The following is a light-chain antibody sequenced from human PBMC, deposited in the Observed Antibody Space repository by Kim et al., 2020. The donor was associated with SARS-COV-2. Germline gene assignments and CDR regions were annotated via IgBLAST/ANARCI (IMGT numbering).Light chain of an antibody. CDR3: QQIYVTSWT. CDR2: SAS. J-gene: IGKJ1*01. V-gene: IGKV1-39*01. CDR1: QSIRTY. Sequence: DIQMTQSPSSLSASVGDRVTITCRASQSIRTYVNWYQQRPGKAPKLVIYSASRLQIGVPSRFSGSGSGTDFTLTISSLQAEDVATYYCQQIYVTSWTLGQGTKVDIK.